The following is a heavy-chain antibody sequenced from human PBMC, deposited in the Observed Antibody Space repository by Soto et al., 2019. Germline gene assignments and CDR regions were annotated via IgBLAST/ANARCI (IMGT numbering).Heavy chain of an antibody. CDR3: AREGPMDYYYYYGMDV. CDR2: INAGNGNT. D-gene: IGHD3-10*01. Sequence: GASVKVSCQASGYTFTSYAMHWVRQAPGQRLEWMGWINAGNGNTKYSQKFQGRVTITRDTSASTAYMELSSLRSEDTAVYYCAREGPMDYYYYYGMDVWGQGTTVTVSS. CDR1: GYTFTSYA. V-gene: IGHV1-3*01. J-gene: IGHJ6*02.